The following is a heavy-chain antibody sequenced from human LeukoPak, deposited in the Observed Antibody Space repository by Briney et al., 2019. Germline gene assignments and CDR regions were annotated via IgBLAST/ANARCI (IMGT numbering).Heavy chain of an antibody. Sequence: GGSLRLSCAASGFTFSSYAMHWVRQAPGKGLEWVAVISYDGSNKYYADSVKGRFTISRDNPKNTLYLQMNSLRAEDTAVYYCARDRSITGTTGAFDIWGQGTMVTVSS. CDR3: ARDRSITGTTGAFDI. D-gene: IGHD1-20*01. J-gene: IGHJ3*02. CDR1: GFTFSSYA. CDR2: ISYDGSNK. V-gene: IGHV3-30-3*01.